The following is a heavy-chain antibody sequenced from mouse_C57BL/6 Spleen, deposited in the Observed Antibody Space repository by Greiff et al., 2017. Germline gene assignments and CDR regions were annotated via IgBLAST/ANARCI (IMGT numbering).Heavy chain of an antibody. CDR2: IDPNSGGT. Sequence: QVQLKQPGAELVMPGASVKLSCKASGYTFTSYWMHWVKQRPGRGLEWIGRIDPNSGGTKYNEKFKSKATLTVDKPSSTAYMQLSSLTSEDSAVYYCARSDRSNWNYAMDYWGQGTSVTVSS. D-gene: IGHD4-1*01. CDR3: ARSDRSNWNYAMDY. V-gene: IGHV1-72*01. J-gene: IGHJ4*01. CDR1: GYTFTSYW.